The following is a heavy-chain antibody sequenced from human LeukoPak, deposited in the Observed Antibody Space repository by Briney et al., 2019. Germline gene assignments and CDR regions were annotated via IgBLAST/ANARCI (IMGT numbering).Heavy chain of an antibody. CDR1: GYTFTSYG. V-gene: IGHV1-18*01. J-gene: IGHJ3*02. D-gene: IGHD2-15*01. CDR2: ISAYNGNT. Sequence: GASVKVSCKASGYTFTSYGISWVRQAPGQGLEWMGWISAYNGNTNYAQKLQGRVIMTTDTSTSTAYMELRSLRSDDTAVYYCARVGVVVVAATSPRYAFDIWGQGTMVTVSS. CDR3: ARVGVVVVAATSPRYAFDI.